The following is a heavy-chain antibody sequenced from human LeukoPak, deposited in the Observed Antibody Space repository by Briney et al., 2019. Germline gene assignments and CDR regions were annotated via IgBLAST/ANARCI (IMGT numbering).Heavy chain of an antibody. V-gene: IGHV3-53*01. CDR1: GFTVSSNY. Sequence: GGSLRLSCAASGFTVSSNYMSWVRQAPGKGLEWVSVIYSGGSTYYADSVKGRFTISRDNSKNTLYLQMKSLRAEDTAVYYCARSIAAAGPFDYWGQGTPVTVSS. D-gene: IGHD6-13*01. J-gene: IGHJ4*02. CDR3: ARSIAAAGPFDY. CDR2: IYSGGST.